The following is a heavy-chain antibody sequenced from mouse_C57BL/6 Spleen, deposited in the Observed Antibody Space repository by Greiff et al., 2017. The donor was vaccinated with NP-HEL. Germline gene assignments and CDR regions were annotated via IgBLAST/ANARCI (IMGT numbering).Heavy chain of an antibody. Sequence: EVHLVESGEGLVKPGGSLKLSCAASGFTFSSYAMSWVRQTPEKRLEWVAYISSGGDYIYYADTVKGRFTISRDNARNTLYLQMSSLKSEDTAMYYCTRDYDGSSYGYLDVWGTGTTVTVSS. CDR2: ISSGGDYI. CDR3: TRDYDGSSYGYLDV. CDR1: GFTFSSYA. V-gene: IGHV5-9-1*02. D-gene: IGHD1-1*01. J-gene: IGHJ1*03.